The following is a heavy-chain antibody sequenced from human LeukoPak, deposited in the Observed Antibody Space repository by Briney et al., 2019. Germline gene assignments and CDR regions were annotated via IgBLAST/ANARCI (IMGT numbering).Heavy chain of an antibody. CDR1: GGSISNYY. CDR3: ARLPYGDPLLYGMDV. V-gene: IGHV4-59*08. CDR2: LYYSGST. J-gene: IGHJ6*02. Sequence: KASETLSLTCTVSGGSISNYYWSWIRQPPGKGLEWIGYLYYSGSTNYNPSLKSRVTISVDTSKNQFSLKLSSVTAADTAVYYCARLPYGDPLLYGMDVWGQGTTVTVSS. D-gene: IGHD4-17*01.